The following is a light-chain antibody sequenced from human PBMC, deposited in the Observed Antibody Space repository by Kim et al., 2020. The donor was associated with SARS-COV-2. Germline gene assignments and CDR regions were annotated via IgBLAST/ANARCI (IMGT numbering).Light chain of an antibody. V-gene: IGLV2-14*03. CDR2: DVS. J-gene: IGLJ1*01. CDR3: SSYTSSNTLV. Sequence: QSALTQPASVSGSPGQSITISCTGTSSDFGGYNYVSWYQQHPGKAPKLMIYDVSNRPSGVSNRFSGSKSGNTASLTISGLQAEDEADYYCSSYTSSNTLVFGTGTKVTVL. CDR1: SSDFGGYNY.